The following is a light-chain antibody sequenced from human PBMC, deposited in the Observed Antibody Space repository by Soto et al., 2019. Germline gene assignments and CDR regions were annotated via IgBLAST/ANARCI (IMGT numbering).Light chain of an antibody. CDR3: QQLNSYPRT. V-gene: IGKV1-9*01. Sequence: DLQLTQSPSFLSASVGDRVTITCRASQGISSYLAWYQQKPGKAPKLLIYAASTLQSGVPSRFSCSGSGTEFTLTIYSLQPEDFATYYCQQLNSYPRTFGPGTKLDIK. CDR1: QGISSY. CDR2: AAS. J-gene: IGKJ3*01.